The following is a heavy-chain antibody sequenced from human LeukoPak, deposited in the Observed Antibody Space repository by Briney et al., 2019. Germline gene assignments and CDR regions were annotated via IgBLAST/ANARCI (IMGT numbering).Heavy chain of an antibody. CDR2: IYTSGST. V-gene: IGHV4-4*07. D-gene: IGHD3-10*01. CDR3: ARGRWFGELLPFDY. Sequence: SETLSPTCTVSGGSISSYYWSWIRQPAGKGLEWIGRIYTSGSTNYNPSLKSRVTMSVDTSKNQFSLKLSSVTAADTAVYYCARGRWFGELLPFDYWGQGTLVTVSS. J-gene: IGHJ4*02. CDR1: GGSISSYY.